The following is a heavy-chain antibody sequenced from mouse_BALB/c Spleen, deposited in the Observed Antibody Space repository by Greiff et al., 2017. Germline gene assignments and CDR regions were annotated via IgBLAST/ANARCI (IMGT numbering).Heavy chain of an antibody. D-gene: IGHD2-1*01. CDR2: INPSTGYT. CDR3: AHYGNYVDY. Sequence: QVQLKESGAELAKPGASVKMSCKASGYTFTSYWMHWVKQRPGQGLEWIGHINPSTGYTEYNQKFKDKATLTADKSSSTAYMQLSSLTSEDSAVYYCAHYGNYVDYWGQGTTLTVSS. J-gene: IGHJ2*01. V-gene: IGHV1-7*01. CDR1: GYTFTSYW.